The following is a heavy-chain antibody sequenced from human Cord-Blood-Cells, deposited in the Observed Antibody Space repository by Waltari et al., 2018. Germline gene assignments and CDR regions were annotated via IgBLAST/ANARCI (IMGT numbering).Heavy chain of an antibody. J-gene: IGHJ3*02. CDR1: GFTFSSYD. CDR2: IGTAGYT. D-gene: IGHD1-26*01. Sequence: EVQLVESGGGLVQPGGSLRLCCAASGFTFSSYDMHWVRQATGKGLVWVSDIGTAGYTYYPGSVKGRFTISRENAKNSLYLQMNSLSAGDTAVYYCARDSGSYYAFDIWGQGTMVTVSS. CDR3: ARDSGSYYAFDI. V-gene: IGHV3-13*01.